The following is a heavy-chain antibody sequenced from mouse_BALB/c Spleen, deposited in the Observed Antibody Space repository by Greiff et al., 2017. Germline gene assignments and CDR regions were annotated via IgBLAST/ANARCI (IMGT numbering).Heavy chain of an antibody. J-gene: IGHJ1*01. CDR1: GDSITSGY. CDR2: ISYSGST. V-gene: IGHV3-8*02. CDR3: ARWGDGYSYWYFDV. D-gene: IGHD2-3*01. Sequence: EVQLVESGPSLVKPSQTLSLTCSVTGDSITSGYWNWIRKFPGNKLEYMGYISYSGSTYYNPSLKSRISITRDTSKNQYYLQLNSVTTEDTATYYCARWGDGYSYWYFDVWGAGTTVTGSS.